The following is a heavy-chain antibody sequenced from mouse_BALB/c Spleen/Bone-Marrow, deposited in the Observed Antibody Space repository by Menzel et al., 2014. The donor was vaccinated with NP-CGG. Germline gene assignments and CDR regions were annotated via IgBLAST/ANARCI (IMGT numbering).Heavy chain of an antibody. CDR2: IYPRNGNA. D-gene: IGHD2-1*01. J-gene: IGHJ3*01. V-gene: IGHV1-80*01. CDR3: SRGGNYGTY. CDR1: GYAFSTYW. Sequence: QVQLQQSGAELVRPGSSVKISCKASGYAFSTYWMNWVKQRPGQGLEWIGQIYPRNGNADYNGKFKDKATLTADKSSRTAYMHLSSLTSEDSAVYFCSRGGNYGTYWGQGTLVTVSA.